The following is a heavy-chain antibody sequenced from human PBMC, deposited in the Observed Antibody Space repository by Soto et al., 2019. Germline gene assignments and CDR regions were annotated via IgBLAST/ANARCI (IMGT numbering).Heavy chain of an antibody. V-gene: IGHV1-69*05. CDR2: IIPMFGTA. Sequence: QVQLVQSGAEVKKPESSVKVSCKAPGGTFSTYAISWVRQAPGQGLEWMGGIIPMFGTANYAQRFQDRVTXTXIESTNTVYMELRSLSSEDTAVYFCASGIQLWLRRINNGYSGWGQGTLVTVSS. CDR3: ASGIQLWLRRINNGYSG. D-gene: IGHD5-18*01. CDR1: GGTFSTYA. J-gene: IGHJ4*02.